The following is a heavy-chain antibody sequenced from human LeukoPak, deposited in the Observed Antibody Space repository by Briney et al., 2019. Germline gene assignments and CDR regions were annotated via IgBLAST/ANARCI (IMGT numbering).Heavy chain of an antibody. D-gene: IGHD3-9*01. V-gene: IGHV3-23*01. CDR2: ISGSGANT. CDR1: KFTFSTSA. Sequence: GGSLRLSCAASKFTFSTSAMSWVRQAPGKGLEWVSAISGSGANTYYVDSVKGRFAISRDNSKNTLYLEMSSLRSDDTAVYYCAKESQTYYDIMTGYPNYYFDYWGQGTLVTVSS. J-gene: IGHJ4*02. CDR3: AKESQTYYDIMTGYPNYYFDY.